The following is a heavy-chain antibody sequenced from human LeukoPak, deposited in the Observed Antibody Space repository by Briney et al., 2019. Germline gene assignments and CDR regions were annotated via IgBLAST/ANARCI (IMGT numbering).Heavy chain of an antibody. CDR1: GYSFTNYW. J-gene: IGHJ4*02. CDR3: TRLTDGYYEYVWGSWDY. D-gene: IGHD3-16*01. CDR2: TYPGNSYT. V-gene: IGHV5-51*01. Sequence: GESLKISCKGSGYSFTNYWIGRVRQMPGEGLEWMGITYPGNSYTRYSPSFQGQVTISAHRSISTAYLQWSSLKASDTAMYYCTRLTDGYYEYVWGSWDYWGQGTLVTVSS.